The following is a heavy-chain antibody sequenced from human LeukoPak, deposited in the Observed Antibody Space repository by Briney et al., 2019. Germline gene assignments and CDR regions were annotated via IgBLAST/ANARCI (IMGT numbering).Heavy chain of an antibody. J-gene: IGHJ4*02. D-gene: IGHD5-12*01. V-gene: IGHV3-21*01. CDR1: GFLFAGYA. CDR3: AREWPLDY. Sequence: GGSLRLSCASSGFLFAGYAMNWVRQAPGKGPEWVSSISDGGRDTHYADFVKGRFTISRDNAKNSLYLQMNSLRAEDTAVYYCAREWPLDYWGQGTLVTVSS. CDR2: ISDGGRDT.